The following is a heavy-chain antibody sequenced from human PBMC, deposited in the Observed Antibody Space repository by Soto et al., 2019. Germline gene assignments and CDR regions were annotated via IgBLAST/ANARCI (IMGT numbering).Heavy chain of an antibody. Sequence: PGGSMRLSCAASGFTFSSYAMSWDRHSPGKGLEWVSAISGSGVSTYYADSVKGRVTISRDNSKNTLYLQFNSLRAEDTALYYCSKAGWNPPGARYYFDYWGQGAVVPVSS. CDR3: SKAGWNPPGARYYFDY. V-gene: IGHV3-23*01. D-gene: IGHD1-1*01. J-gene: IGHJ4*02. CDR2: ISGSGVST. CDR1: GFTFSSYA.